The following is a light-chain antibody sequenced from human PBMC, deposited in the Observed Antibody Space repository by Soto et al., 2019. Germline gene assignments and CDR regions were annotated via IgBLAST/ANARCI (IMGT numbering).Light chain of an antibody. J-gene: IGKJ5*01. CDR1: QRITNY. V-gene: IGKV1-9*01. Sequence: IQLTQSPSYVSASVGDSVSITGGSSQRITNYLASYQQKQGKAPKLLIYAASTLQSGVPSRFSGSGSGTDFTLSSSSLQPEDFATYFCQQCDSYPITFGQGTRLEIK. CDR2: AAS. CDR3: QQCDSYPIT.